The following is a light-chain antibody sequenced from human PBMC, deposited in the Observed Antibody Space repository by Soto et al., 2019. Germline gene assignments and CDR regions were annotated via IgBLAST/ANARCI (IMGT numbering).Light chain of an antibody. CDR1: QGISTY. CDR3: QKYNSAPLT. Sequence: DIQMTQSPSSLSASVGGRVTITCRASQGISTYLAWYQQKPGKVPKLLIYAASTLQSGVPSRLSGSGSGTEFTLTISSLQPEDVATYYCQKYNSAPLTFGGGTKVEIK. J-gene: IGKJ4*01. CDR2: AAS. V-gene: IGKV1-27*01.